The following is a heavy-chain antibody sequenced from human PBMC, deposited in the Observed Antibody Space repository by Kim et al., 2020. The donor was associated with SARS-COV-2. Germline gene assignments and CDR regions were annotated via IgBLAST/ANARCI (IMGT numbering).Heavy chain of an antibody. CDR2: INGDGSDR. CDR3: VRGGDHWNDAFGI. J-gene: IGHJ3*02. CDR1: GFTSSNYW. Sequence: GGSLRLSCEASGFTSSNYWMHWVRQAPGKGLVWVSRINGDGSDRGYADSVKGRFTISRDSAKNTVYLQVDSLRAEDTAVYHCVRGGDHWNDAFGIWGQGT. V-gene: IGHV3-74*01. D-gene: IGHD1-1*01.